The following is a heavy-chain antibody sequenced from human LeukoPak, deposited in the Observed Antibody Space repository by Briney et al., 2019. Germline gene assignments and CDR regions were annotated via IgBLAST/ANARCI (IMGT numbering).Heavy chain of an antibody. Sequence: GGSLRLSCAASGFSFSTYWRSWVRQAPGEGLEWVANIKQDGSEKYYVDSVKGRFTISRDNAKNSLYLQMNSLRAEDTAVYYCARAGNWNDGGYFDYWGQGTLVTVS. D-gene: IGHD1-20*01. CDR2: IKQDGSEK. CDR1: GFSFSTYW. J-gene: IGHJ4*02. CDR3: ARAGNWNDGGYFDY. V-gene: IGHV3-7*01.